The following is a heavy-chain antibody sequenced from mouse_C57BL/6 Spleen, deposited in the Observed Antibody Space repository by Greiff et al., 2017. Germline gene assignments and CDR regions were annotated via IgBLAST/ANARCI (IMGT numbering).Heavy chain of an antibody. CDR1: GYTFTSYW. Sequence: QVQLQQPGAELVKPGASVKLSCKASGYTFTSYWMQWVKQRPGQGLAWIGEIDPSDSYTNYNQKFKGKATLTVDTSSSTAYMQLSSLTSEDSAVYYCARALPPTRFDYWGQGTTLTVSS. D-gene: IGHD2-10*01. V-gene: IGHV1-50*01. CDR2: IDPSDSYT. CDR3: ARALPPTRFDY. J-gene: IGHJ2*01.